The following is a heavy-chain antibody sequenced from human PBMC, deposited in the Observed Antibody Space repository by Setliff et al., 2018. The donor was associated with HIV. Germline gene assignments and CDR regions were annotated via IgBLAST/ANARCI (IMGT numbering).Heavy chain of an antibody. J-gene: IGHJ6*02. D-gene: IGHD3-22*01. CDR3: ASRVYYYDSSGYLREEGFDP. CDR2: IYYSGST. CDR1: GGSISNSRYY. Sequence: SETLSLTCTVSGGSISNSRYYWSWIRQPPGKGLEWIGSIYYSGSTYYNPSLKSRVTISVDTSKNQFSLKLSSVTAADAAVYYCASRVYYYDSSGYLREEGFDPWGQGTTVTVSS. V-gene: IGHV4-39*01.